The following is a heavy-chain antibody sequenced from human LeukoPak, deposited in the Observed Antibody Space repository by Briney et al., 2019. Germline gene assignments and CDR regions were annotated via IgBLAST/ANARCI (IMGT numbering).Heavy chain of an antibody. Sequence: GGSLRLSCAASGFTFKLYWMHWVRHVPGKRAVWVSRINDDGSDTIYADSVRGRFTISRDDAKNTVYLQMNNLRAEDTAVYYCVRGGPSTWSWGQGTLVTVSS. CDR1: GFTFKLYW. CDR3: VRGGPSTWS. D-gene: IGHD2-15*01. CDR2: INDDGSDT. J-gene: IGHJ5*02. V-gene: IGHV3-74*01.